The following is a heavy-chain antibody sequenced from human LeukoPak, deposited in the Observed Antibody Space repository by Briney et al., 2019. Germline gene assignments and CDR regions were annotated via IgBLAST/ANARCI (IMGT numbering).Heavy chain of an antibody. D-gene: IGHD5-24*01. CDR2: IIPIFGTA. CDR1: GGTFSSYA. J-gene: IGHJ3*02. V-gene: IGHV1-69*13. CDR3: ARDLGDGYNLGGAFDI. Sequence: SVKVSCKASGGTFSSYAISWVRQAPGQGLEWMGGIIPIFGTANYAQKFQGRVTITADESTSTAYMELSSLRSEDTAVYYCARDLGDGYNLGGAFDIWGQGTMVTVSS.